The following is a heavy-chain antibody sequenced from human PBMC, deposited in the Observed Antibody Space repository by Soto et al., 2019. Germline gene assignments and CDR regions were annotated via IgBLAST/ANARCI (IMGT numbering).Heavy chain of an antibody. J-gene: IGHJ4*03. CDR3: RTSLTAVTEDAVDV. CDR2: IGISISDI. D-gene: IGHD2-8*01. CDR1: GFNLSSYT. Sequence: TGGSLRLSCVASGFNLSSYTMSWVRQAPGKGLEWVSSIGISISDISYGESVTSRFTISRDNAKNSLFLQMNSLRAEDTAVYFCRTSLTAVTEDAVDVWGQGTLVTVSS. V-gene: IGHV3-21*01.